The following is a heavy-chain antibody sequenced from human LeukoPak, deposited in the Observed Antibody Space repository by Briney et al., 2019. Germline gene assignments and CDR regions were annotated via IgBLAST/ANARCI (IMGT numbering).Heavy chain of an antibody. CDR1: GYTLTELS. CDR3: ARIEMDCSGGSCLITNWFDP. Sequence: ASVKVSCKVSGYTLTELSMHWVRQAPGKGLEWMGGFDPEDGETIYAQKFQGRVTMTEDTSTDTAYMELSSLRSEDTAVYYCARIEMDCSGGSCLITNWFDPWGQGTLVTVSS. V-gene: IGHV1-24*01. D-gene: IGHD2-15*01. CDR2: FDPEDGET. J-gene: IGHJ5*02.